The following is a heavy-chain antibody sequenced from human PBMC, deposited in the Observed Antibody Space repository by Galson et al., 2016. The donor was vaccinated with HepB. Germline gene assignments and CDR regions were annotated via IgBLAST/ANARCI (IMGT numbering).Heavy chain of an antibody. CDR1: GFAFSGSA. CDR2: ISYHGSDK. V-gene: IGHV3-30-3*01. D-gene: IGHD2/OR15-2a*01. J-gene: IGHJ6*02. Sequence: SLRLSCAASGFAFSGSAMHWVRQAPGKGLEWVAAISYHGSDKYYADSVKGRVTISRDNSNNTLYLQMTSLSPEDTAVYYCAGDKSFYHYGMDVWGQGTTVTVSS. CDR3: AGDKSFYHYGMDV.